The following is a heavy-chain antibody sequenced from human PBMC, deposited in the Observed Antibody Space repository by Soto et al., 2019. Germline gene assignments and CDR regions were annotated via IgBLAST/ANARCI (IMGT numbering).Heavy chain of an antibody. CDR1: FSMYS. V-gene: IGHV3-21*02. J-gene: IGHJ5*02. D-gene: IGHD1-26*01. Sequence: EVQVVESGGGLVKPGGSLRLSCNFSFSMYSMDWVRQAPGKGLEWVASISSGSDFTKNADSVKGRFTISRDNTKNSVSLQMSSLRVEDTALYYCTRDQGGSYDSWFDPWGRGTLVTVSS. CDR2: ISSGSDFT. CDR3: TRDQGGSYDSWFDP.